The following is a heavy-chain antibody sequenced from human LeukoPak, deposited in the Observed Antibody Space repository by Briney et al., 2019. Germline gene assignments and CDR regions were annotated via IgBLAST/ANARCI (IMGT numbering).Heavy chain of an antibody. V-gene: IGHV4-61*02. CDR1: GGSISSGSYY. CDR2: IYTSGST. J-gene: IGHJ3*02. D-gene: IGHD3-3*01. CDR3: ARDVFMYYDFWSGYDAFDI. Sequence: SETLSLTCTVSGGSISSGSYYWSWIRQPAGKGLEWIGRIYTSGSTNYNPSLKSRVTISVDTSKNQFSLKLSSVTAADTAVYYFARDVFMYYDFWSGYDAFDIWGQGTMVTVSS.